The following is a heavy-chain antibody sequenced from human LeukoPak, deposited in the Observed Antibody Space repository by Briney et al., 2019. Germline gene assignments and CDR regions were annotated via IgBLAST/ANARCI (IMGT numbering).Heavy chain of an antibody. J-gene: IGHJ6*03. CDR3: ARGRVSSSTWYSTYYYYFYMDV. Sequence: ETLSLTCSVSDDSITMYYWTWIRQPPGKGLEWIGYVDHTGSTNFNPSLNGRVSISRDTTKNLFSLRLRSVTAADTAVYFCARGRVSSSTWYSTYYYYFYMDVWGKGTTVTVSS. V-gene: IGHV4-59*01. CDR1: DDSITMYY. CDR2: VDHTGST. D-gene: IGHD1-1*01.